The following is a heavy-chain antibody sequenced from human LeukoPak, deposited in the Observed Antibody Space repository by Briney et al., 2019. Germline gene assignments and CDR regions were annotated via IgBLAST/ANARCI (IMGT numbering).Heavy chain of an antibody. D-gene: IGHD3-3*01. Sequence: GGSLRLSCAASGFTFTSYSINWVRQAPGKGLEWVGFIRSKTHGGTTEYAASVKGRFSISRDDSKSIAYLQMNSLKTEDTAVYYCTRDGIPETNWSGYYVDFWGQGTLVTVSS. J-gene: IGHJ4*02. V-gene: IGHV3-49*04. CDR3: TRDGIPETNWSGYYVDF. CDR2: IRSKTHGGTT. CDR1: GFTFTSYS.